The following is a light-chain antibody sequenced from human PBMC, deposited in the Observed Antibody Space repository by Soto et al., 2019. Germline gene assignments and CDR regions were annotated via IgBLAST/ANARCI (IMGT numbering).Light chain of an antibody. J-gene: IGKJ1*01. CDR1: QSISSY. Sequence: DIQMTQSPSSLSASVGDRVTITCRASQSISSYLNWYQQKPGKAPKLLIYAASSLQSGVPSRFSGSGSGTEFTLTISRLEPEDFATYYCQQYNSYSVTFGQGTKVDIK. V-gene: IGKV1-39*01. CDR2: AAS. CDR3: QQYNSYSVT.